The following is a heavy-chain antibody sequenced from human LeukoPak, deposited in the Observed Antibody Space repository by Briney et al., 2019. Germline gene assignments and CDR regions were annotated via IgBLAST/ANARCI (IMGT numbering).Heavy chain of an antibody. D-gene: IGHD5/OR15-5a*01. CDR1: GFTFSSYS. Sequence: GGSLRLSCAASGFTFSSYSMNWVRQAPGKGLEWVSYISSSSSTIYYADSVKGRFTISRDNAKNSLYLQMNSLRAEDTAVYYCAKAPPSTSGLFDYWGQGTLVTVSS. CDR3: AKAPPSTSGLFDY. CDR2: ISSSSSTI. V-gene: IGHV3-48*01. J-gene: IGHJ4*02.